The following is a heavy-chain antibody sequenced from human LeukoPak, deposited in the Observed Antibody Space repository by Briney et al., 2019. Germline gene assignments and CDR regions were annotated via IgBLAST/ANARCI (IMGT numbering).Heavy chain of an antibody. D-gene: IGHD5-12*01. CDR1: GFTFSSYA. V-gene: IGHV3-64*02. Sequence: QPGGSLRLSCAASGFTFSSYAIHGVRQAPGKGLEYVSAISSSGGSTYYADSVKGRFTISRDNSKNTVYLQMGSLRTEDMAVYYCSRGAYDGFDYWGEGTLVTVSS. CDR3: SRGAYDGFDY. CDR2: ISSSGGST. J-gene: IGHJ4*02.